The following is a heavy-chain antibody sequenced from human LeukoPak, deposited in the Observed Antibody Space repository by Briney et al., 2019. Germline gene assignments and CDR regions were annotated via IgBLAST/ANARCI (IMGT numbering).Heavy chain of an antibody. CDR3: ARDRGDWLPRDIDY. CDR2: ISGRGGDT. J-gene: IGHJ4*02. Sequence: PGGSLRLSCAASGFTFRRSAMTWVRQVPGKGLEWVSTISGRGGDTDYADSVKGRFIISRDSSENTLYLQMNSLRAEDTAVYYCARDRGDWLPRDIDYWGQGTLVTVSS. CDR1: GFTFRRSA. D-gene: IGHD2-21*02. V-gene: IGHV3-23*01.